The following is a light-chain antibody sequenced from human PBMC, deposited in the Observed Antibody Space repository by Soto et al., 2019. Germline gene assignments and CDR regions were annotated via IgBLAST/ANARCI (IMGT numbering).Light chain of an antibody. CDR1: QSISTF. J-gene: IGKJ2*01. Sequence: DIQMTQSPSSLSASVGDRVSITCRASQSISTFLNWYQQKPGKAPRLLIYAASILQSGVPSRFSGSGVGTDFTLTITNLQPEDFATYYCQQSYSTPPDTFGQGNKQDIK. V-gene: IGKV1-39*01. CDR2: AAS. CDR3: QQSYSTPPDT.